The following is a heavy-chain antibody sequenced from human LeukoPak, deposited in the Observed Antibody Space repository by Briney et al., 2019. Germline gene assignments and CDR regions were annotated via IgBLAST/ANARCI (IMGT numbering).Heavy chain of an antibody. V-gene: IGHV1-69*13. CDR2: IIPIFGTA. Sequence: SVKLSCKASGGTFSSYAISGVRQAPGQGLEWMGGIIPIFGTANYAQKFQGRVTITADESTRTAYMELSSLRSEDTAVYYCARGWLRVPGYYYYMDVWGKGTTVSVPS. J-gene: IGHJ6*03. D-gene: IGHD5-24*01. CDR1: GGTFSSYA. CDR3: ARGWLRVPGYYYYMDV.